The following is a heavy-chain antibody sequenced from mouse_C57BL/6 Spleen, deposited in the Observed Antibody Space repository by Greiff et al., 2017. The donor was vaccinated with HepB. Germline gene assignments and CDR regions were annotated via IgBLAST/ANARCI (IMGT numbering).Heavy chain of an antibody. CDR3: ARDCDYEYYFDY. D-gene: IGHD2-4*01. V-gene: IGHV5-4*01. Sequence: EVQLVESGGGLVKPGGSLKLSCAASGFTFSSYAMSWVRQTPENRLEWVATISDGGSYTYYPDNVKGRFTISRDNAKNNLYLQMSHLKSEDTAMYYCARDCDYEYYFDYWGQGTTLTVSS. CDR2: ISDGGSYT. CDR1: GFTFSSYA. J-gene: IGHJ2*01.